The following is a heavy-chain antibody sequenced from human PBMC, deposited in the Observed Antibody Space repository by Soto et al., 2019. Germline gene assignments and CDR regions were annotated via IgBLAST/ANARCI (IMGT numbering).Heavy chain of an antibody. J-gene: IGHJ5*02. CDR1: GYTFTSYA. CDR3: ARSQFHVLMVYADLNLFDP. V-gene: IGHV1-3*01. D-gene: IGHD2-8*01. CDR2: INAGNGNT. Sequence: GASVKVSCKASGYTFTSYAMHWVRQAPGQRLEWMGWINAGNGNTKYSQKFQGRVTITRDTSASTAYMELSSLRSEDTAVYYCARSQFHVLMVYADLNLFDPWGQGTLVTVSS.